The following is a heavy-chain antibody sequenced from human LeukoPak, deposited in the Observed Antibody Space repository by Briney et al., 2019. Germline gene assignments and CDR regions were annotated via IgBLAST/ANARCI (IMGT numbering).Heavy chain of an antibody. V-gene: IGHV4-59*01. D-gene: IGHD3-9*01. J-gene: IGHJ3*02. CDR2: IYYSGST. Sequence: KPSETLSLTCTVSGGSISSYYWSWIRQPPGKGLEWIGYIYYSGSTNYNPSLKSRVTISVDTPKNQFSLKLSSVTAADTAVYYCAREKADWDDAFDIWGQGTMVTVSS. CDR1: GGSISSYY. CDR3: AREKADWDDAFDI.